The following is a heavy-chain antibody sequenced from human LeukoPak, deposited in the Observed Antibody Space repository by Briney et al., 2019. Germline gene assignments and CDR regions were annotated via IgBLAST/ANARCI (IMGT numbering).Heavy chain of an antibody. CDR1: GYTFTSYY. CDR2: INPSGGST. D-gene: IGHD1-26*01. CDR3: ARESSPSGDSGSYSAFDI. J-gene: IGHJ3*02. Sequence: GASVKVSCKASGYTFTSYYMHWVRQAPGQGLEWMGIINPSGGSTSYAQKFQGRVTMTRDTSTSTAYMELSSLRSEDTAVYYCARESSPSGDSGSYSAFDIWGQGTMVTVSS. V-gene: IGHV1-46*01.